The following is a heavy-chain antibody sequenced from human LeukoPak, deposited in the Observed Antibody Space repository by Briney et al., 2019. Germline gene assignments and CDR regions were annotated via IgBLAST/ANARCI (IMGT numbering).Heavy chain of an antibody. CDR1: GFTFSSYS. CDR3: ARATVQLLIAGMDV. V-gene: IGHV3-21*01. J-gene: IGHJ6*02. D-gene: IGHD3-16*01. Sequence: GGSLRLSCAASGFTFSSYSMNWVRQAPGKGLEWVSSISSSSSYICYADSVKGRFTISRDNAKNSLYLQMNSLRAEDTAVYYCARATVQLLIAGMDVWGQGTTVTVSS. CDR2: ISSSSSYI.